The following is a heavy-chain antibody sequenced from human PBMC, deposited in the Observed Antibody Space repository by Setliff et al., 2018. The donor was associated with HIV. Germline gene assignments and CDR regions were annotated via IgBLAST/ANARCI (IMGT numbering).Heavy chain of an antibody. D-gene: IGHD2-15*01. CDR2: IYSSGST. V-gene: IGHV4-4*09. J-gene: IGHJ4*02. CDR1: GGSISGHY. CDR3: ARGGLGVVGAIDY. Sequence: SETLSLTCTVSGGSISGHYWSWIRQPPGRGLEWIGYIYSSGSTNFNPPLQSRVTISVDTSKNQFSLKLSSVTAADTAVYYCARGGLGVVGAIDYWSQGTLVTVPQ.